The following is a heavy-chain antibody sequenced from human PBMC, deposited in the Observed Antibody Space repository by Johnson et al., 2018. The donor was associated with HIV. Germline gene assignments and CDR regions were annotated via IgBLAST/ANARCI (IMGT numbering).Heavy chain of an antibody. CDR1: GFSVSSNY. CDR3: AREGGYNWNALGFRDAFDK. D-gene: IGHD1-20*01. CDR2: ISSGSDT. V-gene: IGHV3-66*01. J-gene: IGHJ3*02. Sequence: VQPVESGGGLVQPGGSLRLSCAASGFSVSSNYMSWVRQAPGKGLEWVSVISSGSDTYYADSVRGRFTISRDNSKNTLYLQMNSLRVEDTAVYYCAREGGYNWNALGFRDAFDKWGRGTMVIVSS.